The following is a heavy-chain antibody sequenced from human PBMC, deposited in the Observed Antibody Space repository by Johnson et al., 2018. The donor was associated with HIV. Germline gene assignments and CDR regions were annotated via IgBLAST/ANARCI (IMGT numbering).Heavy chain of an antibody. D-gene: IGHD1-26*01. Sequence: VQLVESGGGLVRPGGSLRLSCVASGFNFIDYAMIWVRQAPGKGLEWVSFISGSEDDTYYADSWRGRFPHSSDNSKNTLYLQMNSLRAEDTAAYSCARGDRSTYYRRGAFDIWGQGTMVTVSS. V-gene: IGHV3-23*04. J-gene: IGHJ3*02. CDR2: ISGSEDDT. CDR1: GFNFIDYA. CDR3: ARGDRSTYYRRGAFDI.